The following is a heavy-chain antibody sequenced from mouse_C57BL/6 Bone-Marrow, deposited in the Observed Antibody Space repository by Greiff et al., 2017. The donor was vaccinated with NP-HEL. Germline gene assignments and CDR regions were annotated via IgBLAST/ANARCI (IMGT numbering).Heavy chain of an antibody. Sequence: VQRVESGPGLVAPSQSLSITCTVSGFSLTSYGVHWVRQPPGKGLEWLVVIWSDGSTTYNSALKSRLSISKDNSKSQVFLKMNSLQTDDTAMYYCARHDDYDGDYYAMDYWGQGTSVTVSS. V-gene: IGHV2-6-1*01. J-gene: IGHJ4*01. CDR3: ARHDDYDGDYYAMDY. D-gene: IGHD2-4*01. CDR1: GFSLTSYG. CDR2: IWSDGST.